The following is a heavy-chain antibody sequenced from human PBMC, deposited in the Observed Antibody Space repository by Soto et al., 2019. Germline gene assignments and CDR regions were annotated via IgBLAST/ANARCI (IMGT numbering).Heavy chain of an antibody. J-gene: IGHJ4*02. CDR3: ARGITMVRGVIIMDYFDY. CDR2: MNPNSGNT. V-gene: IGHV1-8*01. Sequence: ASVKVSCKASGYTFTSYDINWVRQATGQGLEWMGWMNPNSGNTGYAQKFQGRVTMTRNTSISTAYMELSSLRSEDTAVYYCARGITMVRGVIIMDYFDYRAQRTLVTVSS. CDR1: GYTFTSYD. D-gene: IGHD3-10*01.